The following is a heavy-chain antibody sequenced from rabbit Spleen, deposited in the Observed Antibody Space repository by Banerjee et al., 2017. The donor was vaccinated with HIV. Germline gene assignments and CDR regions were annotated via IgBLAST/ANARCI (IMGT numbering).Heavy chain of an antibody. D-gene: IGHD1-1*01. CDR2: INIVTGKS. Sequence: QSLEESGGGLVKPGASLTLTCKASGFSFNSGDDMCWVRQAPGKGLEWIACINIVTGKSVYASWAKGRFTMSRTSSTTVTLQMTSLTAADTATHFCARDLVAVIGWNFNLWGPGTLVTVS. J-gene: IGHJ4*01. V-gene: IGHV1S40*01. CDR3: ARDLVAVIGWNFNL. CDR1: GFSFNSGDD.